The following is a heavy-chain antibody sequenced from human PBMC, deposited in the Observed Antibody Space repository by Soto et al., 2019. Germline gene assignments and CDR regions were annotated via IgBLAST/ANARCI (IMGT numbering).Heavy chain of an antibody. CDR3: ARLGPYDFWSGYYVVYMAV. J-gene: IGHJ6*03. CDR2: INHSGST. V-gene: IGHV4-34*01. Sequence: PSETLSLTCAVYGGSFSGYYWSWIRQPPGKGLEWIGEINHSGSTNYNPSLKSRVAISVDTSKNQFSLKLSSVTAADTAVYYCARLGPYDFWSGYYVVYMAVWGKGTAVTVYS. D-gene: IGHD3-3*01. CDR1: GGSFSGYY.